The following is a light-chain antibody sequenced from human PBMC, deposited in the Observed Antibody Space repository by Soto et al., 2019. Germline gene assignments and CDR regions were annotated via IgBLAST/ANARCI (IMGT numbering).Light chain of an antibody. CDR3: QQRSNWPWT. V-gene: IGKV3-11*01. J-gene: IGKJ1*01. CDR1: QSVSSY. Sequence: EIVLTQSPATLSLSPGERATLSCRASQSVSSYLVWYQQKPGQAPRPLIYDAFKRATGIPARFSGSGSGTDFSLTISSLEPEDFAVYYCQQRSNWPWTFGQGTKV. CDR2: DAF.